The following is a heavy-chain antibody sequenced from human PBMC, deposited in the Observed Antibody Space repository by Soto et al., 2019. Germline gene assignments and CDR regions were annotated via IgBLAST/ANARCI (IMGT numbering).Heavy chain of an antibody. CDR2: IYPGDSDT. J-gene: IGHJ6*02. CDR3: ARVREALHYYYGMDV. CDR1: GYRCPRYW. V-gene: IGHV5-51*01. D-gene: IGHD1-26*01. Sequence: LGESPNIPCRGSGYRCPRYWIGWVRQLPAKELEWMGIIYPGDSDTRHSPSFQGQVTISAGKSISTAHLQASRLTASDTAMDYCARVREALHYYYGMDVWGQGTTVTSSS.